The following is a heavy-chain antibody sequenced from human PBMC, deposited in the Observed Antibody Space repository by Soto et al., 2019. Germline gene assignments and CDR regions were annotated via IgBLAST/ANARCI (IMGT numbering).Heavy chain of an antibody. CDR1: GDSVSSNSAT. Sequence: SQTLSLTCAISGDSVSSNSATWSWLRQSPSRGLEWLGRTYYKSKWYNDYAVSVKSRITINPDSSRNQFSLHLKSVTPEDTALYYCARDAVTMVRGIIMDYSGMDVWGQGTTVTVSS. CDR2: TYYKSKWYN. J-gene: IGHJ6*02. D-gene: IGHD3-10*01. CDR3: ARDAVTMVRGIIMDYSGMDV. V-gene: IGHV6-1*01.